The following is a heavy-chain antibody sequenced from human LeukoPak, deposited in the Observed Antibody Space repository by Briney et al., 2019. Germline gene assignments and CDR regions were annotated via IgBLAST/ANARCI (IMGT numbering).Heavy chain of an antibody. V-gene: IGHV3-53*01. J-gene: IGHJ4*02. CDR1: GFTVSSNY. D-gene: IGHD2-2*01. Sequence: PGGSLRLSCAPSGFTVSSNYMCWVRQAPGQGLEWGSVIYSGGSTYYADSVEGRFTISRDNSKNKLYLQMTSLRAEDTAVYYCARSQGYQLPFDYWGQGTLVTVSS. CDR3: ARSQGYQLPFDY. CDR2: IYSGGST.